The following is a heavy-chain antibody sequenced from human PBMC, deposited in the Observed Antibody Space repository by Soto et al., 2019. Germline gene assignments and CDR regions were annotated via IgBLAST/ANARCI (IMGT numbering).Heavy chain of an antibody. V-gene: IGHV3-21*06. Sequence: GGSLRLSCAASGFTFTRHSMNWVRQAPGKGLEWVSSISSTTNYIYYGDSMKGRFTVSRDNAKNSLYLEMNSLRAEDTAVYYCARESEDLTSNFDYWGQGTLVTVSS. CDR3: ARESEDLTSNFDY. CDR2: ISSTTNYI. CDR1: GFTFTRHS. J-gene: IGHJ4*02.